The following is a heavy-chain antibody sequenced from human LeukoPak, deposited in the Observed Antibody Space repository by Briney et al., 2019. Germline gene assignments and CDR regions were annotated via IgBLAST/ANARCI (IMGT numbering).Heavy chain of an antibody. CDR2: ISYDGSNK. J-gene: IGHJ4*02. Sequence: GGSLRLSCAASGFTFSSYGMHWVRQAPGKGLEWVAVISYDGSNKYYADSVKGRFTISRDNSKNTLYLQMNSLRPVDTAVYYCVNQISGWIYWGQGTLVTVSS. V-gene: IGHV3-30*18. CDR1: GFTFSSYG. D-gene: IGHD6-19*01. CDR3: VNQISGWIY.